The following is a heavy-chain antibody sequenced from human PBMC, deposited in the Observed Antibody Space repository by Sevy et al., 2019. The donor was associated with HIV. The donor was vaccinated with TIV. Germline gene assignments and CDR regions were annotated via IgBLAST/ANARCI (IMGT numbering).Heavy chain of an antibody. D-gene: IGHD3-3*01. Sequence: GGSLRLSCAASGFTFSSYWMSWVRQAPGKGLEWVANIKQDGSEKYYVDSVKGRFTISRDNAKNSLYLQMDSLGAEDTAVYYCARTEGSYYDFWSGYYGSIYYFDYWGQGTLVTVSS. V-gene: IGHV3-7*03. CDR2: IKQDGSEK. CDR3: ARTEGSYYDFWSGYYGSIYYFDY. CDR1: GFTFSSYW. J-gene: IGHJ4*02.